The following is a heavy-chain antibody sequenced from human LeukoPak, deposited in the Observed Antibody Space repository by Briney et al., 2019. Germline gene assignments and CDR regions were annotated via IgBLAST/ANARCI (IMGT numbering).Heavy chain of an antibody. CDR2: INHSGST. CDR3: ARKYYYGLDY. V-gene: IGHV4-34*01. J-gene: IGHJ4*02. Sequence: EWIGEINHSGSTNYNPSLKSRVTISVDTSKNQFSLKLSSVTAADTAVYYCARKYYYGLDYWGQGTLVTVSS. D-gene: IGHD3-10*01.